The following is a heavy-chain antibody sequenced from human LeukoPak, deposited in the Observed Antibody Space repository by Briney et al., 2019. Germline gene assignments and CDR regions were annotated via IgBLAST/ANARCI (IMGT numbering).Heavy chain of an antibody. D-gene: IGHD1-26*01. CDR3: AKEVVRSGSYGYFDY. Sequence: GALRLSCAASGFTFSSYAMSWVRQAPGKGLEWVSAISGSGGSTYYADSVKGRFTISRDNSKNTLYLQMNSLRAEDTAVYYCAKEVVRSGSYGYFDYWGQGTLVTVSS. CDR1: GFTFSSYA. V-gene: IGHV3-23*01. CDR2: ISGSGGST. J-gene: IGHJ4*02.